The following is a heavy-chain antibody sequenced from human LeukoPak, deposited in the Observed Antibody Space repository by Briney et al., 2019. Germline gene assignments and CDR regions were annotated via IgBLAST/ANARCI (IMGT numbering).Heavy chain of an antibody. Sequence: GGALRLSCTASGFTFSSYWMQWVRQVPGKGLVWVSRINGDGSSPSYADSVKGRCTISRDNSKNTLYLQMNNLSAEDTAVYYCARETSGSFPYWGQGTLVTVSS. CDR1: GFTFSSYW. D-gene: IGHD2-15*01. V-gene: IGHV3-74*01. J-gene: IGHJ4*02. CDR2: INGDGSSP. CDR3: ARETSGSFPY.